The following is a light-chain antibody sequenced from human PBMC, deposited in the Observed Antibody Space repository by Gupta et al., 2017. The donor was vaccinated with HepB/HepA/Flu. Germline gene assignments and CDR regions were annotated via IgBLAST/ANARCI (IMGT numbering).Light chain of an antibody. CDR3: CSDAGNDTWV. CDR2: DVV. CDR1: SSEIGDYNL. V-gene: IGLV2-8*01. Sequence: QSAPPQPPSASGTPGPSVTISCTGTSSEIGDYNLVSWYHQHPGKAPKLIIYDVVQRPAGVPDCFSGSESGNTASLTVSGLQEEEAADYYCCSDAGNDTWVFGGGTKVTVL. J-gene: IGLJ1*01.